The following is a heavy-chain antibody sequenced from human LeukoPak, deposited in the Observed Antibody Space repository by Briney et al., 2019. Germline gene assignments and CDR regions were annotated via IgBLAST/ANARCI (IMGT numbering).Heavy chain of an antibody. V-gene: IGHV4-34*01. J-gene: IGHJ4*02. CDR2: INHSGST. CDR1: GGSFSGYY. D-gene: IGHD5-18*01. Sequence: SETLSLTCAVYGGSFSGYYWSWIRQPPGKGLEWIGEINHSGSTNYNPSLKGRVTISVDTSKNQFSLKLSSVTAADTAVYYCARATAMVRKTDYWGQGTLVTVSS. CDR3: ARATAMVRKTDY.